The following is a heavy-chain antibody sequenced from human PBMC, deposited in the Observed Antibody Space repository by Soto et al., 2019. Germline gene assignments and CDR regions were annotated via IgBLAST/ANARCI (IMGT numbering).Heavy chain of an antibody. CDR1: GFPFIEYY. V-gene: IGHV3-11*06. CDR2: ISISSSYT. D-gene: IGHD6-19*01. Sequence: GGSLRRSCSSSGFPFIEYYMISIRPSPGKGLGWVSYISISSSYTNYADSVKGRFTISRDNAKNSLYLQMNSLRAEDTAVYYCARDQGSSGWFHWGQGNLVNVSA. CDR3: ARDQGSSGWFH. J-gene: IGHJ4*02.